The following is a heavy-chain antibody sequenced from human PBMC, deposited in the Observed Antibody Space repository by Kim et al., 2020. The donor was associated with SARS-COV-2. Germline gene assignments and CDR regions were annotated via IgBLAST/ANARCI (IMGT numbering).Heavy chain of an antibody. CDR2: ISGSGGST. CDR1: GFTFSSYA. Sequence: GGSLRLSCAASGFTFSSYAMSWVRQAPGKGLEWVSAISGSGGSTYYADSVKGRFTISRDNSKNTLYLQMNSLRAEDTAVYYCAKRTILTGYSHIDYWGQGTLVTVSA. J-gene: IGHJ4*02. CDR3: AKRTILTGYSHIDY. V-gene: IGHV3-23*01. D-gene: IGHD3-9*01.